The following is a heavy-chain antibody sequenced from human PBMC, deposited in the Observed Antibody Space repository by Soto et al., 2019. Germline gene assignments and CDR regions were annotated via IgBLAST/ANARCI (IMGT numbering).Heavy chain of an antibody. D-gene: IGHD3-3*01. CDR2: KSYDGSNK. V-gene: IGHV3-30*18. Sequence: GGPLRLSFAAFGFTFTSYGTDGVGQAPGKGLGWVAVKSYDGSNKYYADSVKGRITTSRDNSKNTLYLQMNSLRAEDTAVYYCAKPITIFDYYYYGMDVWGQGTTVTVSS. J-gene: IGHJ6*02. CDR3: AKPITIFDYYYYGMDV. CDR1: GFTFTSYG.